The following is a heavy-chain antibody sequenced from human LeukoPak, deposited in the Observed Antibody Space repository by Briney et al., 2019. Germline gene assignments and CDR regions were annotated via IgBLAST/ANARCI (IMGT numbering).Heavy chain of an antibody. J-gene: IGHJ4*02. CDR1: GGSISSSSYY. D-gene: IGHD5-12*01. V-gene: IGHV4-39*07. CDR3: ARDGVGYSGYYEGLDFDY. Sequence: PSETLSLTCTVSGGSISSSSYYWGWIRQPPGKGLEWIGSIYYSGSTYYNPSLKSRVTISVGTSKNQFSLKLSSVTAADTAVYYCARDGVGYSGYYEGLDFDYWGQGTLVTVSS. CDR2: IYYSGST.